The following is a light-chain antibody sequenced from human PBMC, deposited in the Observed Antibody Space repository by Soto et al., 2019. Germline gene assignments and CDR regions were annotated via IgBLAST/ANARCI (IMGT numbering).Light chain of an antibody. Sequence: EIVLTQSPDTLSLSPGERATLSCRASQSVSSSYLAWYQQKPGQAPRPLIYGTSSRATAIPDRFSGSGSGTDFTLTISRLEPEDFAVYYCQQYGSSSWTFGQGTKVEIK. CDR2: GTS. V-gene: IGKV3-20*01. CDR3: QQYGSSSWT. J-gene: IGKJ1*01. CDR1: QSVSSSY.